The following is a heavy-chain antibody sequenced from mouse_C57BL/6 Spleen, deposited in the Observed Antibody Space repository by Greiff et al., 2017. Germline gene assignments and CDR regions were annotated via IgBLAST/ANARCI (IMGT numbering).Heavy chain of an antibody. D-gene: IGHD4-1*01. J-gene: IGHJ2*01. V-gene: IGHV5-9*01. CDR3: ARDWEGVFFDY. Sequence: EVQVVESGGGLVKPGGSLKLSCAASGFTFSSYTMSWVRQTPEKRLEWVATISGGGGNTYYPASVKGRFTISRDNAKNTLYLQMSSLRSEDTALYYCARDWEGVFFDYWGQGTTLTVSS. CDR1: GFTFSSYT. CDR2: ISGGGGNT.